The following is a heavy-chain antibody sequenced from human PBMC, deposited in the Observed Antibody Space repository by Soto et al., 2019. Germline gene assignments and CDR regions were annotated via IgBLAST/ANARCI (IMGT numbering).Heavy chain of an antibody. D-gene: IGHD2-21*01. CDR2: ISPRSTFR. CDR1: GFSFSDSY. CDR3: ARGGGGGLFDP. V-gene: IGHV3-11*06. J-gene: IGHJ5*02. Sequence: GGSLRLSCATSGFSFSDSYMSWIRQAPGKGLEWISYISPRSTFRDYAESVKGRFTISRDSVKNSLYLQMNNLTAGDTGVYYCARGGGGGLFDPWGQGSLVTVSS.